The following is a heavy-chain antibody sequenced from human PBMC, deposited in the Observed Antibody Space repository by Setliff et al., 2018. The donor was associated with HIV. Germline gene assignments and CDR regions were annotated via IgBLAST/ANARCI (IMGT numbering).Heavy chain of an antibody. CDR1: GYTFTSYG. V-gene: IGHV1-18*01. CDR2: ISAYNGNT. J-gene: IGHJ3*02. D-gene: IGHD3-9*01. Sequence: ASVKVSCKASGYTFTSYGISWVRQAPGQGLEWMGWISAYNGNTNYAQKLQGRVTMTTDTSTSTAYMELRSLRSDDTAVYYCATDAYYDFLTGPTPGSFDIWGQGTMVTVSS. CDR3: ATDAYYDFLTGPTPGSFDI.